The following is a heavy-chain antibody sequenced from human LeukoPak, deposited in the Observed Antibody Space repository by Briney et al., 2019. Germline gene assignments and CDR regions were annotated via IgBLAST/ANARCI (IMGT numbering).Heavy chain of an antibody. V-gene: IGHV3-7*03. D-gene: IGHD4-17*01. CDR3: EAYGSV. CDR2: IKGDGSQE. CDR1: GFTCSNYW. J-gene: IGHJ4*02. Sequence: GGSLRLSCAGSGFTCSNYWMTWVRQAPGKGLEWVANIKGDGSQEYYVESVKGRFSISRDNAKNALYLQMNSLRIEDTAVYYCEAYGSVWGQGTLVAVSS.